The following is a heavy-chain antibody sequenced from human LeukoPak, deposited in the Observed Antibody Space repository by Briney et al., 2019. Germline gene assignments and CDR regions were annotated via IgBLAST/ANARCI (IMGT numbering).Heavy chain of an antibody. CDR3: ARASYYYDSSGYPGYYFDY. J-gene: IGHJ4*02. Sequence: ASVKVSCKASGYTFTDYYMHWVRQAPGQGLEWKGWINPNSGGTNYAQKSQGRVTMTRDTSISTAYMELSRLRSDDTAVYYCARASYYYDSSGYPGYYFDYWGQGTLVTVSS. V-gene: IGHV1-2*02. CDR2: INPNSGGT. CDR1: GYTFTDYY. D-gene: IGHD3-22*01.